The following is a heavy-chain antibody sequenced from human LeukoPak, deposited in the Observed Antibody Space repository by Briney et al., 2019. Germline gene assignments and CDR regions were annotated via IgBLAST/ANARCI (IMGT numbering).Heavy chain of an antibody. V-gene: IGHV3-48*01. CDR2: ISGGGSSV. D-gene: IGHD5-12*01. CDR1: GVTLSGYS. J-gene: IGHJ4*02. CDR3: ARKYGGYADS. Sequence: GGLRLSSAPSGVTLSGYSMSSVRQTPREGLWWVSHISGGGSSVYYAASVNVRFTISRDNDKNSLYQHIYIRTAEETGVYYCARKYGGYADSWGQGTLVTVSS.